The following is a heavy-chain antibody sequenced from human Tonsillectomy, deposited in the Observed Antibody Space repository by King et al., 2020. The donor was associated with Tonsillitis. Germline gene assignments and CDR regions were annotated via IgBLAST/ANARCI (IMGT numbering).Heavy chain of an antibody. CDR1: GFSVSNSRMG. J-gene: IGHJ4*02. D-gene: IGHD1-1*01. Sequence: VTLKESAPVLVKPTETLTLTCSGSGFSVSNSRMGVSWIRQPPGKALEWLAHILSNDKKSYSTSLKSRLTISKDTSKSQVALAMTNMDPLDTATYYCARMLSVDKWNDLRAWLFLDYWGQGALVTVSS. CDR2: ILSNDKK. V-gene: IGHV2-26*01. CDR3: ARMLSVDKWNDLRAWLFLDY.